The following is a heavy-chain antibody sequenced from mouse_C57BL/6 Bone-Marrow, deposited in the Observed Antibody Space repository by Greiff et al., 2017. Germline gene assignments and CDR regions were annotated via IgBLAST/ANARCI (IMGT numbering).Heavy chain of an antibody. Sequence: VQLQQSGPELVKPGASVKISCKASGYAFSSSWMNWVKQRPGKGLEWIGRIYPGDGDTNYNGKFKGKATLTADKSSSTAYMQLSSLTSEGSAVYFWARARWLRGHFDVWDTGKGVTV. CDR2: IYPGDGDT. D-gene: IGHD2-2*01. V-gene: IGHV1-82*01. CDR1: GYAFSSSW. CDR3: ARARWLRGHFDV. J-gene: IGHJ1*03.